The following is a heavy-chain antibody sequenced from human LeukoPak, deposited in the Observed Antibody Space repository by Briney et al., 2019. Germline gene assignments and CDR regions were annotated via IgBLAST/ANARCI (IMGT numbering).Heavy chain of an antibody. CDR3: TTDLTYYYYYYMDV. CDR2: IKTKADGGTT. J-gene: IGHJ6*03. D-gene: IGHD4/OR15-4a*01. Sequence: PGGSLRLSCAASGFTFSNAWMNWVRQAPGKGLEWVGRIKTKADGGTTDYAAPVEGRFTVSRDDSKNTLFLQMNSLKTDDTAVYYCTTDLTYYYYYYMDVWGKGTTVTISS. V-gene: IGHV3-15*01. CDR1: GFTFSNAW.